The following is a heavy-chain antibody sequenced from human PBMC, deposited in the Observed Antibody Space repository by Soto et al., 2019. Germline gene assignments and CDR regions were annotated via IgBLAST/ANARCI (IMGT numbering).Heavy chain of an antibody. V-gene: IGHV1-69*01. J-gene: IGHJ6*02. Sequence: QVQLVQSGAEVKKPGSSVTVSCKASGGTFSSYAISWVRQAPGQGLDWMGGIIPIFGTANYAQKFQGRVTITADESTSTAYMELSSLRSEDTAVYYCARDWGYCSGGSCYGTYYYYGMDVWGQGTTVTVSS. CDR2: IIPIFGTA. D-gene: IGHD2-15*01. CDR3: ARDWGYCSGGSCYGTYYYYGMDV. CDR1: GGTFSSYA.